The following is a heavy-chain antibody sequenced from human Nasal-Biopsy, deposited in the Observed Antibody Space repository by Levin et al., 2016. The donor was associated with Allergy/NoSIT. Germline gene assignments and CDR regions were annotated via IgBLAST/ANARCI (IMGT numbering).Heavy chain of an antibody. D-gene: IGHD6-19*01. CDR1: GGSISTRGYS. Sequence: SETLSLTCVVSGGSISTRGYSWSWLRQPPGRGLDWIGYIYLTGTTYYNPSLRGRATISVDRSQNQLSLNLTSVTAADTAVYYCARIASGWSLDLWGQGRLVTVSA. CDR3: ARIASGWSLDL. J-gene: IGHJ5*02. CDR2: IYLTGTT. V-gene: IGHV4-30-2*01.